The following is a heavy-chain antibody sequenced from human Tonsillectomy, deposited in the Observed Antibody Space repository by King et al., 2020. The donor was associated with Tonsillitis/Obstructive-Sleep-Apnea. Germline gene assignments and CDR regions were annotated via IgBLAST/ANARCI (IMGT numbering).Heavy chain of an antibody. J-gene: IGHJ4*02. CDR1: GFSLSTSGVG. V-gene: IGHV2-5*02. Sequence: ITLKESGPTLVKPTQTLTLTCTFSGFSLSTSGVGVGWIRQPPGKPREGFHLIYWDDDKRYTPSLKSRFTTTKDSSKNQVVLTMTNMDPVDTATYYCAHSPRDYGDYVGYFDYWGQGTLVTVSS. CDR3: AHSPRDYGDYVGYFDY. CDR2: IYWDDDK. D-gene: IGHD4-17*01.